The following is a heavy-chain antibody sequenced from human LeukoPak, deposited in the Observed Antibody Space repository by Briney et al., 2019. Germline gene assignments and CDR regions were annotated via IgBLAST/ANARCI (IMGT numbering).Heavy chain of an antibody. CDR1: GYTFTSYA. J-gene: IGHJ4*02. Sequence: ASVKVSCKASGYTFTSYAMNWVRQAPGQGLEWMGWINTNTGNPTYAQGFTGRFVFSLDTSVSTAYLQISSLKAEDTAVYYCARGRNGDYYDSSGYYPFDYWGQGTLVTVSS. CDR2: INTNTGNP. CDR3: ARGRNGDYYDSSGYYPFDY. V-gene: IGHV7-4-1*02. D-gene: IGHD3-22*01.